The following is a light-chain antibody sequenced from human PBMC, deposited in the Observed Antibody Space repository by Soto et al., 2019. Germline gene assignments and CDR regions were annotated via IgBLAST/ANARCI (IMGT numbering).Light chain of an antibody. CDR1: QTINTY. J-gene: IGKJ2*01. Sequence: DIQVTQSPSSLSASVGDRVTITCRTSQTINTYLNWYQQQPGKAPKLLIFAASTLHSGVPSRFSGSGSGKDFTLTITRLQPEDFATYYWQQGSSAPFSFGPGTQLEV. V-gene: IGKV1-39*01. CDR3: QQGSSAPFS. CDR2: AAS.